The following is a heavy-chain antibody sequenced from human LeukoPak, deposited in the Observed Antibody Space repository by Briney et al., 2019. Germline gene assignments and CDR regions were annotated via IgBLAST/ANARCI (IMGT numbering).Heavy chain of an antibody. Sequence: GGSLRLSCAASGLTVSSNYMSWVRQAPGKGLEWVSVIYSGGSTYYADSVKGRFTISRDNSKNTLYLQMNSLRAEDTAVYYCARDGSYYDMDVWGQGTTVTVSS. J-gene: IGHJ6*02. CDR1: GLTVSSNY. V-gene: IGHV3-53*01. CDR2: IYSGGST. CDR3: ARDGSYYDMDV.